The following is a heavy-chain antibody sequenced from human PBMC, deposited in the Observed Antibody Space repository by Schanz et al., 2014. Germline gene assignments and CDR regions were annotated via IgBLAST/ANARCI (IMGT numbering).Heavy chain of an antibody. V-gene: IGHV3-23*01. D-gene: IGHD3-10*01. J-gene: IGHJ4*02. Sequence: EVQLLESGGGLVQPGGSLRLSCAASGFTFSSYAMSWVRQAPGKGLEWVSAISGSGGSTYYADSVKGRFTISRDNSKNTLYRKMNSLQTEDTAVYYCTADLWFGAVWGVWWGQGTLVTVSS. CDR2: ISGSGGST. CDR3: TADLWFGAVWGVW. CDR1: GFTFSSYA.